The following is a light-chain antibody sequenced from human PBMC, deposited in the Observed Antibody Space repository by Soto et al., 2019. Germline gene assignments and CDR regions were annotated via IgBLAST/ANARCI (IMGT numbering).Light chain of an antibody. V-gene: IGKV3-11*01. J-gene: IGKJ5*01. CDR2: DAS. Sequence: EIVLSQSPATLSLSPGERATLSCMASQSVSSYFASSQQKPGQAPRLLIYDASNRTTGIPARFSGGGSGTDFTLPISSLEPEDFAVYYCQQRSNWPVTFGQGTRLEI. CDR3: QQRSNWPVT. CDR1: QSVSSY.